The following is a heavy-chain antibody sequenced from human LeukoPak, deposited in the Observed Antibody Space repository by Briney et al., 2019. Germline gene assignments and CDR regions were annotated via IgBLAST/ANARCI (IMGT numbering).Heavy chain of an antibody. CDR2: IIPIFGTA. V-gene: IGHV1-69*05. CDR1: GGTFISYA. Sequence: ASVKVSCKASGGTFISYAISWVRQAPGQGLEWMGRIIPIFGTANYAQKFQGRVTITTDESTSTAYMELSSLRSEETAVYNCAREGRGYSYGQVESWFDPWGQGTLVTVSS. D-gene: IGHD5-18*01. J-gene: IGHJ5*02. CDR3: AREGRGYSYGQVESWFDP.